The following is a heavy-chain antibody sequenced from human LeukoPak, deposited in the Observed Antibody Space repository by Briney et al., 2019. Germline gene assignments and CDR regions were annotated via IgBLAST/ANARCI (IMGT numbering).Heavy chain of an antibody. D-gene: IGHD1-7*01. CDR3: ARVPFSGTTVDAFDI. Sequence: ASVKVSCKASGYIFTTCYIHWVRQAPGQGLEWMGIINPSGGSTSYAQRFQGRVKMTTDMSANTVYMELNSLRSDDTAVYYCARVPFSGTTVDAFDIWGQGTRVTVSS. CDR2: INPSGGST. CDR1: GYIFTTCY. V-gene: IGHV1-46*01. J-gene: IGHJ3*02.